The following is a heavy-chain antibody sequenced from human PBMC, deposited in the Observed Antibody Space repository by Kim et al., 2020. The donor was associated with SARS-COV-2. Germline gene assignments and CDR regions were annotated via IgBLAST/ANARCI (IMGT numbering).Heavy chain of an antibody. J-gene: IGHJ4*02. D-gene: IGHD3-10*01. V-gene: IGHV3-74*01. CDR3: TRGYGSETNY. Sequence: SSTGSADDVKGRFTISGDNAKNTRYLKMNSLRVEDTAVYYCTRGYGSETNYWGQGSLVIVST. CDR2: SST.